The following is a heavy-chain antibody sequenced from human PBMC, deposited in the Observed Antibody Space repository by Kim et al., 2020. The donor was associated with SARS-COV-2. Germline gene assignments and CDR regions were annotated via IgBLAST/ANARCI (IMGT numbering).Heavy chain of an antibody. J-gene: IGHJ6*02. D-gene: IGHD6-13*01. CDR2: ISSSGSTI. CDR3: ARDPYSSSYNYYGMDV. Sequence: GGSLRLSCAASGFTFSSYEMNWVRQAPGKGLEWVSYISSSGSTIYYADSVKGRFTISRDNAENSLYLQMNSMGAEDTAVYYCARDPYSSSYNYYGMDVWGQGTTVTVSS. V-gene: IGHV3-48*03. CDR1: GFTFSSYE.